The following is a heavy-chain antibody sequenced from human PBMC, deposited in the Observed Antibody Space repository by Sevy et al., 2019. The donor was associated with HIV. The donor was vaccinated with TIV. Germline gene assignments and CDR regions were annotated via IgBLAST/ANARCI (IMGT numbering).Heavy chain of an antibody. CDR3: ARARGIPHFYYGMDL. CDR2: IFPADSDT. D-gene: IGHD1-26*01. J-gene: IGHJ6*02. Sequence: GESLKISCKASGYSFTTSWIGWVRQMPGKGLEWMGIIFPADSDTRYSPSCQGQVTISADNSFSTVYLQWSSPKASDTAMYYCARARGIPHFYYGMDLWGQGTTVTVSS. V-gene: IGHV5-51*01. CDR1: GYSFTTSW.